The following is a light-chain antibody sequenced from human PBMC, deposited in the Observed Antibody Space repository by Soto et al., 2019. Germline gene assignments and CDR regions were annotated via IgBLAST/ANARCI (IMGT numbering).Light chain of an antibody. CDR3: AAWDDSLNGVV. V-gene: IGLV1-44*01. J-gene: IGLJ3*02. CDR1: SSNIGSTT. Sequence: QSVLTQPPSASGNPGQRGTIACSGSSSNIGSTTVKWYQQLPGTAPKLLIYNNNQRPSGVPDRFSGSKSGTSASLAISGLQSEDEADYYCAAWDDSLNGVVFGGGTKVTVL. CDR2: NNN.